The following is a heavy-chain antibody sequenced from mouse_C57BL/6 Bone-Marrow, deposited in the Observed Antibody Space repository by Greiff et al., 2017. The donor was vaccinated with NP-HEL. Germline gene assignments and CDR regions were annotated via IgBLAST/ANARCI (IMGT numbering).Heavy chain of an antibody. Sequence: VQLVESGAELARPGASVKLSCKASGYTFTSYGISWVKQRTGQGLEWIGEIYPRSGNTYYNEKFKGKATLTADKSSSTAYMELRSLTSEDSAVYFCVLVLRLYFDYWGQGTTLTVSS. CDR1: GYTFTSYG. CDR2: IYPRSGNT. V-gene: IGHV1-81*01. CDR3: VLVLRLYFDY. D-gene: IGHD1-1*01. J-gene: IGHJ2*01.